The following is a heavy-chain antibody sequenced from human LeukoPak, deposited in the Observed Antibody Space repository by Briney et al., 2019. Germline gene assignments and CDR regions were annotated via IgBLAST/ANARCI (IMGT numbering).Heavy chain of an antibody. V-gene: IGHV4-38-2*02. J-gene: IGHJ4*02. Sequence: PSETLSLTCTVSGYSISSGYYWGWIRQPPGKGLEWIGSIYHSGSTYYNPSLKSRVTISVDTSKNQFSLKLSSVTAADTAGYYGARVAWDHNTADYWGQGPLVTVSS. D-gene: IGHD1-26*01. CDR2: IYHSGST. CDR1: GYSISSGYY. CDR3: ARVAWDHNTADY.